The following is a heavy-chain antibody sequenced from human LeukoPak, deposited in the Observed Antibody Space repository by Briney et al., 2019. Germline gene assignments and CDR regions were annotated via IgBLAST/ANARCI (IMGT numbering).Heavy chain of an antibody. D-gene: IGHD1-26*01. CDR2: IIPIFGTA. CDR1: GGTFSSYA. Sequence: VASVTVSCKASGGTFSSYAISWVRQAPGQGLEWMGGIIPIFGTANYAQKFQGRVTITADESTSTAYMELSSLRSEDTAVYYCARGGSGSYFPTVDPVDYWGQGTLVTVSS. V-gene: IGHV1-69*13. CDR3: ARGGSGSYFPTVDPVDY. J-gene: IGHJ4*02.